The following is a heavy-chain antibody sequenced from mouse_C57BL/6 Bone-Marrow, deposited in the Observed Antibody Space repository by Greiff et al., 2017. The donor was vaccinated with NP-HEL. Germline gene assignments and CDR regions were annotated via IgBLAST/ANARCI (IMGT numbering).Heavy chain of an antibody. CDR3: AREWLRLVGGFAY. J-gene: IGHJ3*01. CDR1: GYTFTSYT. CDR2: INPSGGYT. Sequence: QVQLQQSGAELARPGASVKMSCKASGYTFTSYTMHWVKQRPGQGLEWIGYINPSGGYTKYNQKFKDKATLTADKSSSTAYMQLSSLTSEDSAVYYWAREWLRLVGGFAYWGQGTLVTVSA. D-gene: IGHD3-2*02. V-gene: IGHV1-4*01.